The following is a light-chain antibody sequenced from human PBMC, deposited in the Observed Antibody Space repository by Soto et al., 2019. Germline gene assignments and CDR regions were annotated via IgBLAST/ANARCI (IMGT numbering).Light chain of an antibody. CDR2: DAS. CDR3: QQRSNS. Sequence: EIVLTQSPATLSLSPGDRATLSCRASQSVSRSLIWYQQKPGQAPRLLIYDASTRATGIPPRFSGSGSGTDFTLTISSLEPEDFAVYYCQQRSNSFGGGTKVEIK. J-gene: IGKJ4*01. V-gene: IGKV3-11*01. CDR1: QSVSRS.